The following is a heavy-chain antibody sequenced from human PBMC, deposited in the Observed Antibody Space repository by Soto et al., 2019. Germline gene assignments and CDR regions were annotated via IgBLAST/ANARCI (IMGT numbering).Heavy chain of an antibody. CDR3: AIDLWWYTH. D-gene: IGHD2-15*01. J-gene: IGHJ4*02. V-gene: IGHV3-23*01. Sequence: EVQLLESGGGLVQPGGSLRLSCTASGFTFSDRALTWVRQAPGKGLEWVSGISGGGSGAYYADSVKGRFTVSRANSKNTLLLQMDSLRAEDTAVYYCAIDLWWYTHWGQGTLVTVSS. CDR2: ISGGGSGA. CDR1: GFTFSDRA.